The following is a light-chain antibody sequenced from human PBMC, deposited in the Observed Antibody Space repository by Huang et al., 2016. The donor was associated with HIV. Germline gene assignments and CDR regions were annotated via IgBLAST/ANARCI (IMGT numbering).Light chain of an antibody. CDR1: QSVKSH. CDR2: DAS. CDR3: QQYDTSRRT. V-gene: IGKV3-20*01. Sequence: EVVLTQSPGTRSLSPGERATLSCRATQSVKSHLVWYQQKSGKAPRLVMDDASSRAIGVPDRFSGSGSGTDFTLTISRLEPEDFAVYYCQQYDTSRRTFGQGTKVEF. J-gene: IGKJ1*01.